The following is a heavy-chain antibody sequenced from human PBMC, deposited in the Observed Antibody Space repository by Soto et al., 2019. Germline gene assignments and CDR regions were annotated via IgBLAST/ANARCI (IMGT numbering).Heavy chain of an antibody. V-gene: IGHV4-4*07. CDR3: ARVNCSGGSCYWGINWFDP. D-gene: IGHD2-15*01. Sequence: SETLSLTCTVSGGSISSYYWSWIRHPAGKGLEWIGRIYTSGSTNYNPSLKSRVTMSVDTSKNQFSLKLSSVTAADTAVYYCARVNCSGGSCYWGINWFDPWGQGTLVTVSS. J-gene: IGHJ5*02. CDR1: GGSISSYY. CDR2: IYTSGST.